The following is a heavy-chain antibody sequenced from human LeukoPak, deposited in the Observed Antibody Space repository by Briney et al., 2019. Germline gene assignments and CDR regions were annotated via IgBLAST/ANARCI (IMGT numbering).Heavy chain of an antibody. Sequence: ASVKVSCKASGYTFTSYGISWVRQAPGQGLEWMGWISAYNGNTNYAQKLQGRVTMTTDTSTSTAYMELRSLRSDDTAVYYCARSRGPRTTVTTTGYWGQGTLATVSS. J-gene: IGHJ4*02. V-gene: IGHV1-18*01. CDR3: ARSRGPRTTVTTTGY. CDR1: GYTFTSYG. CDR2: ISAYNGNT. D-gene: IGHD4-17*01.